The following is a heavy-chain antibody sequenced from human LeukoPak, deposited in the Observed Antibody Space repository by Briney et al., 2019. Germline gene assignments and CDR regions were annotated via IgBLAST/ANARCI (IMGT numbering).Heavy chain of an antibody. V-gene: IGHV3-11*04. J-gene: IGHJ3*02. CDR3: ARNGWLIHAFDI. D-gene: IGHD6-19*01. CDR2: ISSSGSTI. CDR1: GFTFSDYY. Sequence: GGPLRLSCAASGFTFSDYYMSWIRQAPGKGLEWVSYISSSGSTIYYADSVKGRFTISRDNAKNSLHLQMNSLRAEDTAVYYCARNGWLIHAFDIWGQGTMVTVSS.